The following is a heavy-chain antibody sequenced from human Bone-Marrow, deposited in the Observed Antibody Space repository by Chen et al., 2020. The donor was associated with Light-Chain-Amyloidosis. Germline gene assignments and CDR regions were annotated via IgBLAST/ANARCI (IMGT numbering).Heavy chain of an antibody. D-gene: IGHD3-10*01. CDR3: ATFRAWLGEFDY. V-gene: IGHV4-34*01. J-gene: IGHJ4*02. Sequence: QVQLQQWGAGLLKPSETLSLTCAVYGGSFSGYFWSWIRQPPGKGLEWIGEINQSGSANYNPSRESRVTISLDTSKNQLSLSLNSVTAADTAVYHCATFRAWLGEFDYWGQGTLVTVSS. CDR2: INQSGSA. CDR1: GGSFSGYF.